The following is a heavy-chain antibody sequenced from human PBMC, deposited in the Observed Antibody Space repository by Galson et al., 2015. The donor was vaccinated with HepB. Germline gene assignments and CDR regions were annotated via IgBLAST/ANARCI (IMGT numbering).Heavy chain of an antibody. CDR2: IGTDGDT. CDR1: GFTFSTYN. CDR3: TRVVGDQFGTYHFDH. V-gene: IGHV3-13*01. Sequence: SLRLSCKGYGFTFSTYNMNWVRQAPGQGLEWVSAIGTDGDTYYEGSEKGRFTIFRENARNSLYLQMSNLRAGDTAVYYCTRVVGDQFGTYHFDHWGQGTLVTVSS. D-gene: IGHD3-16*02. J-gene: IGHJ4*02.